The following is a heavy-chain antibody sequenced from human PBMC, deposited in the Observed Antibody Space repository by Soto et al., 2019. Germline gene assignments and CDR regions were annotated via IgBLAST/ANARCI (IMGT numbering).Heavy chain of an antibody. V-gene: IGHV1-18*01. CDR2: ISAYNGNT. J-gene: IGHJ4*02. CDR1: GYTFTSYG. CDR3: ARDLYDSSGSLFDD. Sequence: GXSVKVSCKASGYTFTSYGIGLVRQAPGQGLEWMGWISAYNGNTNYAQKLQGRVTMTTDTSTSTAYMELRSLRSDDTAVYYCARDLYDSSGSLFDDWGQGTLVTVSS. D-gene: IGHD3-22*01.